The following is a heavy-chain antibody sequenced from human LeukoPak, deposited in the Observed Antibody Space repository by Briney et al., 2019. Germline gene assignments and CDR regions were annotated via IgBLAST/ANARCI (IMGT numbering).Heavy chain of an antibody. V-gene: IGHV5-51*01. CDR1: GYSFTSYW. J-gene: IGHJ4*02. Sequence: GESLKISCKGSGYSFTSYWTGWVRQMPGKGLEWMGIIYPGDSDTRYSPSFQGQVTISADKSISTAYLQWSSLKASDTAMYYCARRWLRYGSDFDYWGQGTLVTVSS. CDR2: IYPGDSDT. CDR3: ARRWLRYGSDFDY. D-gene: IGHD5-12*01.